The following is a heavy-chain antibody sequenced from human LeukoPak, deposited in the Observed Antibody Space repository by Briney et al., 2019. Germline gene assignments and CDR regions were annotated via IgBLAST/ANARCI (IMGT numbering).Heavy chain of an antibody. J-gene: IGHJ4*02. CDR3: AGYCSSTSCNRAFDY. CDR1: GGSISSGGYY. Sequence: SETLSLTCTVSGGSISSGGYYWSWIRQPPGKGLEWIGYIYHSGSTYYNPSLKSRVTISVDRSKNQFSLKLSSVTAADTAVYFGAGYCSSTSCNRAFDYWAREPWSPSPQ. CDR2: IYHSGST. D-gene: IGHD2-2*02. V-gene: IGHV4-30-2*01.